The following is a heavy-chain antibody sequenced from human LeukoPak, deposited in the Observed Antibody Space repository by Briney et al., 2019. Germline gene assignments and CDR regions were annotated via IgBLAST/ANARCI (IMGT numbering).Heavy chain of an antibody. CDR1: GGSISSYY. V-gene: IGHV4-59*01. Sequence: PSETLSLTCTVSGGSISSYYWSWIRQPPGKGPGWIGYISYSGSTNYNPSGSTNYSPSLKSRVTISLDTSKNQFSLKLSSVTAADTAVYYCAGERGYRYGVDYWGQGSLVTVSS. CDR3: AGERGYRYGVDY. J-gene: IGHJ4*02. D-gene: IGHD5-18*01. CDR2: ISYSGST.